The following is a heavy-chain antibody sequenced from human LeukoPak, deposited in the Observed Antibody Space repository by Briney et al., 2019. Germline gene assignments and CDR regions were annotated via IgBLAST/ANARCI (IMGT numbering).Heavy chain of an antibody. J-gene: IGHJ5*02. V-gene: IGHV4-59*01. CDR3: ARYCSGGSCHNWFDP. CDR2: IYYSGNT. Sequence: SETLSLTCTVSGVSISTYHWSWIRQPPGKGLEWIGYIYYSGNTNHNPSLKSRVTISVDTSKNQFSLKLSSVTAADTAVYYCARYCSGGSCHNWFDPWGQGTLVTVSS. D-gene: IGHD2-15*01. CDR1: GVSISTYH.